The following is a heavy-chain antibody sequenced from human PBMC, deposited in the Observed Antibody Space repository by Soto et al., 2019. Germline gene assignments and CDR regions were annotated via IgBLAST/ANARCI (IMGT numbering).Heavy chain of an antibody. CDR2: IIPILGIA. Sequence: QVQLVQSGAEVKKPGSSVKVSCKASGGTFSSYTISWVRQAPGQGLEWMGRIIPILGIANYAQKFQDRVTITADKSTSTAYMELSSLRSEDTAVYYCAREGQLVPQFDYWGQGTLVTVSS. J-gene: IGHJ4*02. CDR1: GGTFSSYT. D-gene: IGHD6-6*01. V-gene: IGHV1-69*08. CDR3: AREGQLVPQFDY.